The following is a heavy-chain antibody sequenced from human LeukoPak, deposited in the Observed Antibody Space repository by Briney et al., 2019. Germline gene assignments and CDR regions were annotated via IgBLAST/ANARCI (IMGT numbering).Heavy chain of an antibody. Sequence: GGSLRLSCVVSGFTVSSNYMSWVRQAPGKGLEWVSVLYSGGNTYHADSVRGRFTISRDNSKNTLYLQMNSLRAEDTAVYYCAREGASSSFGYWGQGTLVTVSS. CDR1: GFTVSSNY. V-gene: IGHV3-53*01. D-gene: IGHD6-13*01. CDR3: AREGASSSFGY. CDR2: LYSGGNT. J-gene: IGHJ4*02.